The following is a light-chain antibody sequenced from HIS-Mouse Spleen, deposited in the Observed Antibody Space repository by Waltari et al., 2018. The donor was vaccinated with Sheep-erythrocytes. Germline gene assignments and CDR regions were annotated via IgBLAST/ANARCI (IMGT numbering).Light chain of an antibody. CDR2: AAS. J-gene: IGKJ2*01. CDR1: QGISSY. V-gene: IGKV1-9*01. Sequence: DIQLTQSPSFLSASVGDRVTITCRASQGISSYLAWYQQKPGKAPKLLIYAASTLPSGVPSRFSGSGSGTEFTLTISSLQPSSFASYYCPPLHRYPHTFGQGTKLEIK. CDR3: PPLHRYPHT.